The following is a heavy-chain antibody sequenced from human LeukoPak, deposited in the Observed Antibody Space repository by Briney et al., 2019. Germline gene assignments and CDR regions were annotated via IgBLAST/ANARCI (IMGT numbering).Heavy chain of an antibody. V-gene: IGHV3-48*01. CDR3: ARDGWFGDYNWFDP. D-gene: IGHD3-10*01. CDR2: VSSASNTI. CDR1: GFTFSSYS. Sequence: GGSLRLSCAASGFTFSSYSMNWVRQAPGKGLEWVSYVSSASNTIYYADSVKGRFTISRDNAKNSLYLQMNSLRAEDTAMYYCARDGWFGDYNWFDPWGQGTLVTVSS. J-gene: IGHJ5*02.